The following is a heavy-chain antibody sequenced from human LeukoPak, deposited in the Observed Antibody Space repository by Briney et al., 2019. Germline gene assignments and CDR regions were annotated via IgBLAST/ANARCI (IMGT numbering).Heavy chain of an antibody. D-gene: IGHD3-10*01. J-gene: IGHJ4*02. CDR3: ARDGVQGAPRGGYFDY. CDR2: ISSGGSKI. Sequence: PGGSLRLSCAASGFTFSNNEMNWVRQAPGKGLEGLSHISSGGSKIYYADSVKGRFTISRDNAKNSLYLQLNSLRAEDTAVYYCARDGVQGAPRGGYFDYWGQGILVTVSS. CDR1: GFTFSNNE. V-gene: IGHV3-48*03.